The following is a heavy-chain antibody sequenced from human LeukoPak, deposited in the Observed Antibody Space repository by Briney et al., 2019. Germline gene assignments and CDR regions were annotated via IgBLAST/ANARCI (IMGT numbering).Heavy chain of an antibody. Sequence: SETLSLTCAVSGGSISSGGYSWSWIRQPPGKGLEWIGYICHSGSTYYNPSLESRVTISVDWSKNQFSLKLSSVTAADTAVYYCARAASIAVAAYYFDYWGQGTLVTVSS. J-gene: IGHJ4*02. V-gene: IGHV4-30-2*01. CDR2: ICHSGST. CDR3: ARAASIAVAAYYFDY. D-gene: IGHD6-19*01. CDR1: GGSISSGGYS.